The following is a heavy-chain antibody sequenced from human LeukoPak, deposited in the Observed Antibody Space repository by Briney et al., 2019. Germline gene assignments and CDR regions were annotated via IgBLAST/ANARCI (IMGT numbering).Heavy chain of an antibody. CDR1: GGSVSSGAYY. J-gene: IGHJ5*02. V-gene: IGHV4-31*03. D-gene: IGHD1-7*01. CDR2: IFSSGST. Sequence: SQTLSLTCTVSGGSVSSGAYYWSWIRQFPGKGLEWIGYIFSSGSTSYNPSLRSRVTVLFDTNKNQFSLNLISVTAADTAVYFCAREAWAGTLSGWFDPWGQGILVTVSS. CDR3: AREAWAGTLSGWFDP.